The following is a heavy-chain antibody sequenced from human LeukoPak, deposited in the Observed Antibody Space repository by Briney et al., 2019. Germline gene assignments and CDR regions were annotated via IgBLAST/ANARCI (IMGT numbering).Heavy chain of an antibody. CDR3: ARKGYDTSGSGYAFDI. V-gene: IGHV3-30*04. J-gene: IGHJ3*02. Sequence: GGSLRLSCAASGFILSDYNMHWVRQAPGKGLEWVAVISYDGSNKYYADSVKGRFTISRDNSKNTLYLQMNSLRAEDTAVYYCARKGYDTSGSGYAFDIWGLGTMVTVSS. D-gene: IGHD3-22*01. CDR2: ISYDGSNK. CDR1: GFILSDYN.